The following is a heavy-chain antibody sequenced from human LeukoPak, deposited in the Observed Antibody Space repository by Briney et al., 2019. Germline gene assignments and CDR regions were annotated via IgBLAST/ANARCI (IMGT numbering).Heavy chain of an antibody. D-gene: IGHD2-15*01. V-gene: IGHV4-59*11. CDR3: ARALLSHAFDI. Sequence: SETLSLTCTVSGGSISSHYWSWIRQPPGKGLEWIGYIYYSGSTNYNPSPKSRVTISVDTSKNQFSLKLSSVTAADPAVYYCARALLSHAFDIWGQGTMVTVSS. CDR2: IYYSGST. CDR1: GGSISSHY. J-gene: IGHJ3*02.